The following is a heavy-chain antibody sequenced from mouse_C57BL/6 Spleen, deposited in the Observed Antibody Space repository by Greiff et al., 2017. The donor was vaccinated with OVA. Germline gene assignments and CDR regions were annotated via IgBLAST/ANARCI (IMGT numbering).Heavy chain of an antibody. D-gene: IGHD1-1*01. J-gene: IGHJ4*01. CDR2: IYPGDGDT. Sequence: QVQLKESGPELVKPGASVKISCKASGYAFSSSWMNWVKQRPGKGLEWIGRIYPGDGDTNYNGKFKGKATLTADKSSSTAYMQLSSLTSEDSAVYFCARTTVVDYYAMDYWGQGTSVTVSS. V-gene: IGHV1-82*01. CDR1: GYAFSSSW. CDR3: ARTTVVDYYAMDY.